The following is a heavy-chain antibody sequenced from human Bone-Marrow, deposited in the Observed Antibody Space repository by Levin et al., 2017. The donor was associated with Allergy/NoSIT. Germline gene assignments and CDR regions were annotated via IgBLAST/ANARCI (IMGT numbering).Heavy chain of an antibody. CDR1: GASVSFGDFY. J-gene: IGHJ4*02. D-gene: IGHD2-2*01. CDR2: MYYSGSN. Sequence: SETLSLTCTVSGASVSFGDFYWSWIRQSPGKSLEWIGYMYYSGSNGYNPSLQSRSSISVDTSKNQFSLALTSVTAADTAVYYCTRGSAKRGYTSSYWGQGILVTVSS. V-gene: IGHV4-30-4*01. CDR3: TRGSAKRGYTSSY.